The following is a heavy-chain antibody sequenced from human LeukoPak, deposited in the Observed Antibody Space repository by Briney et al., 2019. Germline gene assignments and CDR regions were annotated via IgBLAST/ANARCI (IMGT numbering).Heavy chain of an antibody. D-gene: IGHD1-26*01. Sequence: EASVKVSCKASGYTFTSYYMHWVRQAPGQGLEWMGIINPSGGSTSYAQKFQGRVTMTRDTSTSTVYMELSSLRSEDTAVYYCARDKGSGSYYEDHYYYYYYMDVWGKGTTVTVSS. CDR1: GYTFTSYY. V-gene: IGHV1-46*01. CDR2: INPSGGST. J-gene: IGHJ6*03. CDR3: ARDKGSGSYYEDHYYYYYYMDV.